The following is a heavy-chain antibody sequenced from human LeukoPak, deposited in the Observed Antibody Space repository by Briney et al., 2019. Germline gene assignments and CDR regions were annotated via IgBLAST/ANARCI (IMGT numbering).Heavy chain of an antibody. J-gene: IGHJ4*02. CDR3: AKEGVDSSSWYELGY. V-gene: IGHV3-30*02. D-gene: IGHD6-13*01. CDR2: IRYDGSNK. Sequence: IRYDGSNKYYADSVKGRFTISRDNSKNTLYLQMNSLRAEDTAVYYCAKEGVDSSSWYELGYWGQGTLVTVSS.